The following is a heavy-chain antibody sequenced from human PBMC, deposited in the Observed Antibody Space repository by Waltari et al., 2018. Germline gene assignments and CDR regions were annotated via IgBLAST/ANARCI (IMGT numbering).Heavy chain of an antibody. Sequence: EVQLVESGGGLVQPGRSRRLSCTGSGFNFVDYAMPWVRQAPGKGLEWVGFIRSKPYGGTTEYAASVKGRFSISRDDSKSIADLQMTTLKSEDTAIYYCARSNGYSIGWTIDYWGQGTLVTVSS. J-gene: IGHJ4*02. CDR1: GFNFVDYA. D-gene: IGHD6-19*01. V-gene: IGHV3-49*04. CDR3: ARSNGYSIGWTIDY. CDR2: IRSKPYGGTT.